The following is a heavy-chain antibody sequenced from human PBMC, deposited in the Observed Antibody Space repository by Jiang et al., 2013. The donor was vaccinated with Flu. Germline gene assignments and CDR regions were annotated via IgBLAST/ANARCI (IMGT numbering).Heavy chain of an antibody. CDR2: ISAYNGNT. CDR1: GYTFTSYG. Sequence: CGAEVKKPGASVKVSCKASGYTFTSYGISWVRQAPGQGLEWMGWISAYNGNTNYAQKLQGRVTMTTDTSTSTAYMELRSLRSDDTAVYYCARDLAVAGTGXHWFDPVGPGNPGPPS. CDR3: ARDLAVAGTGXHWFDP. D-gene: IGHD6-19*01. V-gene: IGHV1-18*01. J-gene: IGHJ5*02.